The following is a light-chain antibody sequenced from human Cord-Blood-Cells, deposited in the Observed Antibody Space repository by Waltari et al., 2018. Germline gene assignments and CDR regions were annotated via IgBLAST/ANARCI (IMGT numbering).Light chain of an antibody. CDR1: SSDVGGYNY. V-gene: IGLV2-8*01. CDR3: SSYAGSNNLV. Sequence: QSALTQPPSPSGSPGQSVTISRTGTSSDVGGYNYVSWYQQHPGRAPKLMIYGVSKRPSGVPDRFSGSKAGNTASLTVSGLQAEDEADYYCSSYAGSNNLVFGGGTKLTVL. CDR2: GVS. J-gene: IGLJ3*02.